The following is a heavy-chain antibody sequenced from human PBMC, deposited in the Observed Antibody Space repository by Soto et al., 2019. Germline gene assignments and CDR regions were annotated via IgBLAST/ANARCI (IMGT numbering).Heavy chain of an antibody. CDR2: ISWNSGSI. D-gene: IGHD3-10*01. J-gene: IGHJ6*02. CDR3: ARVRTDELFGELLSHYYYYYGMDV. V-gene: IGHV3-9*01. CDR1: GFTFDDYA. Sequence: EVQLVESGGGLVQPGRSLRLSCAASGFTFDDYAMHWVRQAPGKGLEWVSGISWNSGSIGYADSVKGRFTISRDNAKNSLYLQMNSLRAEDTALYYCARVRTDELFGELLSHYYYYYGMDVWGQGTTVTVSS.